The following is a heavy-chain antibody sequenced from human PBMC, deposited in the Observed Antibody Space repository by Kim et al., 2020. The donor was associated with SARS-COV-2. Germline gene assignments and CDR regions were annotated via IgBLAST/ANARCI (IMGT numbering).Heavy chain of an antibody. CDR1: GYTFTSYG. V-gene: IGHV1-18*01. J-gene: IGHJ6*03. CDR3: ARVPLEYYDFWSGYSPGYYYYYMDV. D-gene: IGHD3-3*01. Sequence: ASVKVSCKASGYTFTSYGISWVRQAPGQGLEWMGWISAYNGNTNYAQKLQGRVTMTTDTSTSTAYMELRSLRSDDTAVYYCARVPLEYYDFWSGYSPGYYYYYMDVWGKGTPVTVSS. CDR2: ISAYNGNT.